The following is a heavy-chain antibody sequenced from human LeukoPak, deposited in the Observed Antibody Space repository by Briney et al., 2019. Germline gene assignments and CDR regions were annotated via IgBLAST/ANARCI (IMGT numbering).Heavy chain of an antibody. CDR1: GFTFSSYA. J-gene: IGHJ6*03. Sequence: GGSLRLSCAASGFTFSSYAMSWVRQAPGKGLEWVSAIGGSGGSTYYADSVKGRFTISRDNAKNSMHLQMNSLRAEDTAVYYCARANIAAAGDYYYYYMDVWGKGTTVTVSS. D-gene: IGHD6-13*01. CDR3: ARANIAAAGDYYYYYMDV. CDR2: IGGSGGST. V-gene: IGHV3-23*01.